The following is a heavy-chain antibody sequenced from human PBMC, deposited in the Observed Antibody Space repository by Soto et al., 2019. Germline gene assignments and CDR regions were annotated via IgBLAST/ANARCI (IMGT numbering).Heavy chain of an antibody. J-gene: IGHJ5*02. D-gene: IGHD3-10*01. CDR1: GGSFSGYY. CDR2: INHSGST. Sequence: SETLSLTCAVYGGSFSGYYWSWIRQPPGKGLEWIGEINHSGSTNYNPSLKSRVTISVDTSKNQFSLKLSSVTAADTAVYYCARGLEATYYYGSGSMTVSPWGQGTLVTVSS. CDR3: ARGLEATYYYGSGSMTVSP. V-gene: IGHV4-34*01.